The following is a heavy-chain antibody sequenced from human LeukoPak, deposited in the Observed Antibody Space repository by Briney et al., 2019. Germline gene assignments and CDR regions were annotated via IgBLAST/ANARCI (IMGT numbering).Heavy chain of an antibody. J-gene: IGHJ6*02. CDR3: ARERDRMEWLFPRYCYYGMDV. CDR1: GFTFSSYA. CDR2: ISYDGSNK. Sequence: PGRSLRLSCAASGFTFSSYAMHWVRQAPGKGLEWVAVISYDGSNKYYADSVKGRFTISRDNSKNTLYLQMNSLRAEDTAVYYCARERDRMEWLFPRYCYYGMDVWGQGTTVTVSS. V-gene: IGHV3-30-3*01. D-gene: IGHD3-3*01.